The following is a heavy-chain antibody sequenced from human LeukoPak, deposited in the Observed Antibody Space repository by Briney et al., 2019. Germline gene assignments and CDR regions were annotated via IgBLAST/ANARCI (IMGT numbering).Heavy chain of an antibody. CDR1: GFTFNNYA. V-gene: IGHV3-23*01. J-gene: IGHJ4*02. Sequence: PGGSLRLSCAASGFTFNNYAMDWVRQAPGKGLEWVSAFSGSGGSIYYADSAKGRFTISRDNSKNTLYLQMNNLRAEDTAVYYCAKDVAMVRGVTFDYWGQGTLVTVSS. CDR3: AKDVAMVRGVTFDY. D-gene: IGHD3-10*01. CDR2: FSGSGGSI.